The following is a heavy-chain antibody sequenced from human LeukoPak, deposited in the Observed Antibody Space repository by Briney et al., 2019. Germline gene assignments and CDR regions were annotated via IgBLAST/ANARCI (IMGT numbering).Heavy chain of an antibody. V-gene: IGHV1-46*01. CDR1: GYTFTGYY. Sequence: ASVKVSCKASGYTFTGYYMHWVRQAPGQGLEWMGWINPSGGSTSYAQKFQGRVTMTRDTSTSTVYMELSSLRSEDTAVYYCARVGCSSTSCYFGWFDPWGQGTLVTVSS. D-gene: IGHD2-2*01. J-gene: IGHJ5*02. CDR2: INPSGGST. CDR3: ARVGCSSTSCYFGWFDP.